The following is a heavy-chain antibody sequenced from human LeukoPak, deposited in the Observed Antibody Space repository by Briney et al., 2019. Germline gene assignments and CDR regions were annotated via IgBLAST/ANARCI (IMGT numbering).Heavy chain of an antibody. CDR3: ARDEQWLGLEWYFDL. J-gene: IGHJ2*01. CDR2: ISYDGNTE. D-gene: IGHD6-19*01. CDR1: RFTFSSHS. V-gene: IGHV3-30*01. Sequence: GGALRLSCAASRFTFSSHSMHWVRQAPGKGVEGVAVISYDGNTEYYADSVKGRFTISRDNSKYTLHLQMNSLRVEDTAVYYCARDEQWLGLEWYFDLWGRGTLVTVSS.